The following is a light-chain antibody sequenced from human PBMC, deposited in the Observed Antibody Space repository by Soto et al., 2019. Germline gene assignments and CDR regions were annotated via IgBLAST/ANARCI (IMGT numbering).Light chain of an antibody. V-gene: IGLV2-14*01. J-gene: IGLJ1*01. CDR1: TSDDGADSF. Sequence: QSVLTQPASVSGSLGQSITITCTGTTSDDGADSFVSWYQHHPGQAPQIMIYEVSNRPSGVSNRFSGTKSGNTDSLTISGLQSEDEADYYCSSYTSISTLVFGTGTKVTVL. CDR2: EVS. CDR3: SSYTSISTLV.